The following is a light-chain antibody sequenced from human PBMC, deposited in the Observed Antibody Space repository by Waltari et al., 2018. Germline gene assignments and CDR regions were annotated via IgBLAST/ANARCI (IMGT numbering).Light chain of an antibody. J-gene: IGLJ2*01. CDR2: SND. CDR1: NYNIGSGP. CDR3: ATWDGRVNGVL. Sequence: QSVLTQAPSVSGTPGQRVTISCSGTNYNIGSGPVNWYQQVPGMSPKLLIYSNDQTPSGVPGRFSGSKSGTSASLAISWLQSEDEADYYCATWDGRVNGVLFGGGTKVTVL. V-gene: IGLV1-44*01.